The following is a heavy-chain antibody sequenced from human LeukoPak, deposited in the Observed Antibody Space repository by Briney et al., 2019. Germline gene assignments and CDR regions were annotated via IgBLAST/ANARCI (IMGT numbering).Heavy chain of an antibody. V-gene: IGHV3-74*01. CDR2: INSDGGST. Sequence: PGGSLRLSCAASGFTFSSYWMHWVRQAPGKGLVWVSLINSDGGSTRYADSVKGRFTISRDNAKNTLYLQMNSLRAEDTAVYYCVRAYDYWGQGTLVTVSS. CDR3: VRAYDY. CDR1: GFTFSSYW. J-gene: IGHJ4*02.